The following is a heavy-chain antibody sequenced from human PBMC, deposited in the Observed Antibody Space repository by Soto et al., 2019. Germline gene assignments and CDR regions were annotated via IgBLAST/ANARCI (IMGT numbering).Heavy chain of an antibody. CDR2: ISAYNGNT. Sequence: QVPLVQSGAEVKKPGASVKVSCKASGYTFTSYGISWVRQAPGQGLEWMGWISAYNGNTNYAQKLQGRVTMTTDASTNTAYMELRGLRADDTAVYYCARGDRIDYGDYEDDYYYMDVWGKGTTVTVSS. V-gene: IGHV1-18*01. CDR3: ARGDRIDYGDYEDDYYYMDV. J-gene: IGHJ6*03. CDR1: GYTFTSYG. D-gene: IGHD4-17*01.